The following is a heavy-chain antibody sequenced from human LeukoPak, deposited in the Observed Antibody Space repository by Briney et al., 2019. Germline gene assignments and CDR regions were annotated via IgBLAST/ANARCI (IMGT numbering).Heavy chain of an antibody. V-gene: IGHV3-33*01. Sequence: GGSLRLSCAASGFTFSTYGIRWVRQAPGKGLEWVAVIWYDGSNKYYADSVKGRFTISRDNSRDTLYLQMNSLRAEDTAVYYCARAVGPYDYWGQGTLVTVSS. CDR2: IWYDGSNK. CDR3: ARAVGPYDY. J-gene: IGHJ4*02. CDR1: GFTFSTYG.